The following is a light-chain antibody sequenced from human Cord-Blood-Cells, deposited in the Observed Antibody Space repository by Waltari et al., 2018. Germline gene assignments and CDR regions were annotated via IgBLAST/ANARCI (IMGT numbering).Light chain of an antibody. V-gene: IGLV6-57*01. CDR1: SGSIASNY. Sequence: NFMLTQPHSLSESPGQTVTISCTRSSGSIASNYVQWYQQRPGSSPTTVIYEDNQRPSGVPDRFSGSIDSSSNSASLTISGLKTEDEADYYCQSYDSSNRVFGGGTKLTVL. CDR2: EDN. CDR3: QSYDSSNRV. J-gene: IGLJ3*02.